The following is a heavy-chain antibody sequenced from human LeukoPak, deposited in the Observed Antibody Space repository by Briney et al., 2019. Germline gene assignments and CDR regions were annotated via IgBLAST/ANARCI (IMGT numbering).Heavy chain of an antibody. V-gene: IGHV1-46*01. J-gene: IGHJ4*02. D-gene: IGHD5-18*01. Sequence: GASVKVSCKASGYTFTSYYMHWVRQAPGQGLKWMGIINPSGGSTSYAQKFQGRVTMTRDMSTSTVYMELSSLRSEDTAVYYCAIIVDTAMVLDYWGQGTLVTVSS. CDR3: AIIVDTAMVLDY. CDR1: GYTFTSYY. CDR2: INPSGGST.